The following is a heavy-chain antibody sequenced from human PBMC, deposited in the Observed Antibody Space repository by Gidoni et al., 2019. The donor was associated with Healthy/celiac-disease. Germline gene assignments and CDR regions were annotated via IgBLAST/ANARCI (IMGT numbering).Heavy chain of an antibody. J-gene: IGHJ4*02. CDR1: GFTFSSYA. V-gene: IGHV3-23*01. CDR3: ATLTYCSGGSCYSGVY. CDR2: ISGSGGST. Sequence: EVQLLESGGGLVQPGGSLRLSCAASGFTFSSYAMTWVRQAPGKGLEWVSAISGSGGSTYYADSVKGRFTISRDNSKNTLYLQMNSLRAEDTAVYYCATLTYCSGGSCYSGVYWGQGTLVTVSS. D-gene: IGHD2-15*01.